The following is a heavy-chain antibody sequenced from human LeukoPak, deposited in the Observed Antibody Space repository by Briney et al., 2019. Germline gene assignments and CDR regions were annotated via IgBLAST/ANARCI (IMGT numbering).Heavy chain of an antibody. V-gene: IGHV3-7*01. CDR3: ARAPHVERWLQFMGGLFDY. Sequence: GGSLRLSCAASGFTFSSYWMSWVRQAPGKGLEWVANIKQDGSEKYYVDSVKGRFTISRDNAKNSLYLQMNSLRAEDTAVYYCARAPHVERWLQFMGGLFDYWGQGTLVTVSS. D-gene: IGHD5-24*01. CDR2: IKQDGSEK. J-gene: IGHJ4*02. CDR1: GFTFSSYW.